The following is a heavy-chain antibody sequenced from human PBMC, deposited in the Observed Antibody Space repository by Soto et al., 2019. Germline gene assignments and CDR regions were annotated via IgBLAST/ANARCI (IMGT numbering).Heavy chain of an antibody. J-gene: IGHJ6*02. D-gene: IGHD5-12*01. Sequence: QVQLVQSGAEVKKPGSSVKVSCKASGGTFSTYAISWVRQAPGQGLEWMGGIIPIVGAPNYAQKCQGRVTIAADKSTSTAYMELSSLNSDDTAVFYCARASKSGYDYYYGLDAWGQGTTVTVSS. CDR2: IIPIVGAP. CDR1: GGTFSTYA. CDR3: ARASKSGYDYYYGLDA. V-gene: IGHV1-69*06.